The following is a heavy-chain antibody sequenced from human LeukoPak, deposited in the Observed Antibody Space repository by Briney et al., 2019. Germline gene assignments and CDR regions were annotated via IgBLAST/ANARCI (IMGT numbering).Heavy chain of an antibody. V-gene: IGHV4-39*01. CDR1: GGSISSSSYY. D-gene: IGHD6-13*01. J-gene: IGHJ6*03. CDR2: IYYSGST. Sequence: PSETLSLTCTVSGGSISSSSYYWGWIRQPPGKGLEWIGSIYYSGSTYYNPSLKSRVTISVDTSKNQFSLKLSSVTAADTAVYYCARNGQQLVKNYYYYYMDVWGKGTTVTVSS. CDR3: ARNGQQLVKNYYYYYMDV.